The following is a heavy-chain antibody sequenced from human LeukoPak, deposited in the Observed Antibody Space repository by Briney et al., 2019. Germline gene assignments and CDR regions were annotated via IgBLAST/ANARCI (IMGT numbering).Heavy chain of an antibody. D-gene: IGHD6-13*01. CDR3: ARGESSWSDY. CDR2: IYYSGST. J-gene: IGHJ4*02. CDR1: GGSISSYY. Sequence: SETLSLTCTVSGGSISSYYWSWIRQPPGKGLEWIGYIYYSGSTNYNPSLKSRVTISVDTSKDQFSLKLSSVTAADTAVYYCARGESSWSDYWGQGTLVTVSS. V-gene: IGHV4-59*01.